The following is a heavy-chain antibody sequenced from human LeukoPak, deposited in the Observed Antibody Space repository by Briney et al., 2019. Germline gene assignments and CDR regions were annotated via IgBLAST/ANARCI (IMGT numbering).Heavy chain of an antibody. J-gene: IGHJ4*02. Sequence: ASVKVSCKASGYTFTGYYMHWVRQAPGQGLEWMGRINPNSGGTNYAQKFQGRVTMTRDTSISTAYMGLSRLRSDDTAVYYCARDLYGGNSISGYWGQGTLVTVSS. CDR2: INPNSGGT. CDR1: GYTFTGYY. CDR3: ARDLYGGNSISGY. D-gene: IGHD4-23*01. V-gene: IGHV1-2*06.